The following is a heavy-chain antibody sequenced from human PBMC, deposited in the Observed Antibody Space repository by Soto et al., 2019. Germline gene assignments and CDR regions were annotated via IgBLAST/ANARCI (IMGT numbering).Heavy chain of an antibody. V-gene: IGHV5-10-1*01. CDR3: TRGGGGSLIDAFEF. Sequence: PGESLKISCQGSGYSFTSYWITWVRQLPVKGLEWMGRIDPSDSYTNYSPSFQGHVTISADKSISTAYLQWSSLKASDTAMYYCTRGGGGSLIDAFEFWGQGTMVTVSS. CDR2: IDPSDSYT. J-gene: IGHJ3*01. CDR1: GYSFTSYW. D-gene: IGHD3-16*01.